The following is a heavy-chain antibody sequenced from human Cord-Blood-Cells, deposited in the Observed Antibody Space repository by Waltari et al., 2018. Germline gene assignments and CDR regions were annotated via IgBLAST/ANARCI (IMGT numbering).Heavy chain of an antibody. Sequence: QLQLQESGPGLVKPSEPLSLTCTVSGGSISSSSYYWGWIRQPPGKGLEWIGSIYYSGSTYYNPSLKSRVTISVDTSKNQFSLKLSSVTAADTAVYYCARHGMTTVTTVDYWGQGTLVTVSS. CDR1: GGSISSSSYY. CDR3: ARHGMTTVTTVDY. D-gene: IGHD4-17*01. CDR2: IYYSGST. J-gene: IGHJ4*02. V-gene: IGHV4-39*01.